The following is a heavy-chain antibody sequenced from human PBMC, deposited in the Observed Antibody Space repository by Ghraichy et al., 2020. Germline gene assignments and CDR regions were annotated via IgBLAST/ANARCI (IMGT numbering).Heavy chain of an antibody. CDR3: ARDSNDGFDY. D-gene: IGHD1-1*01. Sequence: GESLNISCAASGFTFSNYWMNWVRQAPGKGLEWVANIKEDGSQKHYVDSVKGRFTISRDNAKNSLYLQMNSLRAEDAAVYYCARDSNDGFDYWGQGTLVTVSS. J-gene: IGHJ4*02. CDR1: GFTFSNYW. V-gene: IGHV3-7*04. CDR2: IKEDGSQK.